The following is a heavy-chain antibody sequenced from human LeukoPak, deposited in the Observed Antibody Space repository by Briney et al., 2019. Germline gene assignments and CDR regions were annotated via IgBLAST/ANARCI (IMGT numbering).Heavy chain of an antibody. CDR2: IYGGGST. V-gene: IGHV3-66*02. J-gene: IGHJ4*02. Sequence: GGSLRLSCAASGFTVSSNYMSWVRQAPGKGLEWVSVIYGGGSTYYADSVKGRFTISRDNSKNTLYLQMNSLRAEDTAVYYCARDRSSGSRVEFFFDYWGQGTLVTVSS. CDR1: GFTVSSNY. CDR3: ARDRSSGSRVEFFFDY. D-gene: IGHD6-19*01.